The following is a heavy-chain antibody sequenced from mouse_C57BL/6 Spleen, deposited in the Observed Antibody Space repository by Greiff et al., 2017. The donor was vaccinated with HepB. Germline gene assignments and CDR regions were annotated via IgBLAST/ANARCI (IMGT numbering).Heavy chain of an antibody. CDR2: INPGSGGT. J-gene: IGHJ3*01. V-gene: IGHV1-54*01. CDR3: ARSTAYYSNYGFAY. CDR1: GYAFTNYL. Sequence: LEESGAELVRPGTSVKVSCKASGYAFTNYLIEWVKQRPGQGLEWIGVINPGSGGTNYNEKFKGKATLTADKSSSTAYMQLSSLTSEDSAVYFCARSTAYYSNYGFAYWGQGTLVTVSA. D-gene: IGHD2-5*01.